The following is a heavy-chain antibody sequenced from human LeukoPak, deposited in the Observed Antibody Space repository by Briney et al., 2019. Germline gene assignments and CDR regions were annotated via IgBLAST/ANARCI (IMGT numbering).Heavy chain of an antibody. CDR3: AKDLEKRLLGAFDI. J-gene: IGHJ3*02. D-gene: IGHD6-25*01. CDR2: ISAGGST. Sequence: GGSLRLSCAASGFTLRSYAMSWVRQAPGKGLEWVSAISAGGSTYHADSVKGRFTISRDNSKDTMYLQMNRLRAEGTAVYYCAKDLEKRLLGAFDIWGQGTMVTVSS. CDR1: GFTLRSYA. V-gene: IGHV3-23*01.